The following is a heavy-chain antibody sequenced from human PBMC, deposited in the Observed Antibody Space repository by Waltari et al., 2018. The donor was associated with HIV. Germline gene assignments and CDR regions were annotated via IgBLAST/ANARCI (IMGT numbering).Heavy chain of an antibody. J-gene: IGHJ4*02. V-gene: IGHV1-18*01. CDR2: ISGYKGDT. Sequence: QAHLVQSGAGLRKSGVSVAVSCKASGYTFPNCGITWGRQAPGQGREWMGWISGYKGDTTYAKKVRGICTMTTDTTTSTAYLGMGSLGFDVTSVYYCARDHYYGSSGYYSDYWGQGTLATVSS. CDR1: GYTFPNCG. CDR3: ARDHYYGSSGYYSDY. D-gene: IGHD3-22*01.